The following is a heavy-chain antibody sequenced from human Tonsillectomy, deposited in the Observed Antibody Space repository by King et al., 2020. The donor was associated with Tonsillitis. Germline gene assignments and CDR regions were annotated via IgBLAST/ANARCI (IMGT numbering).Heavy chain of an antibody. CDR1: GYTFTNYG. CDR3: AREITYYFDTGGHYYFDY. V-gene: IGHV1-18*04. CDR2: ISTYNGNT. Sequence: QLVQSGAEVKRPGASVKVSCQASGYTFTNYGLSWVRQAPGQGLEWMGWISTYNGNTKYAQKLQGRVTMTTDTSTSTAYMELRSLRSDDTAVYYCAREITYYFDTGGHYYFDYWGQGTLVTVSS. D-gene: IGHD3-22*01. J-gene: IGHJ4*02.